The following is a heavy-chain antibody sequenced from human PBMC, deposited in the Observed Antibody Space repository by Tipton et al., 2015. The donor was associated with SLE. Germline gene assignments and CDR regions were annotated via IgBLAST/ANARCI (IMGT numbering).Heavy chain of an antibody. CDR1: GYTFTSYA. V-gene: IGHV1-3*01. Sequence: QSGAEVKKPGASVKVSCKASGYTFTSYAMHWVRQDPGQRLERMGWINAGNGNTKYSQKFQGRVTITRDTSASTAYMELSSLRSEDTAVYYCASCSSTSYYYYMDVWGKGTTVTVSS. CDR2: INAGNGNT. J-gene: IGHJ6*03. CDR3: ASCSSTSYYYYMDV. D-gene: IGHD2-2*01.